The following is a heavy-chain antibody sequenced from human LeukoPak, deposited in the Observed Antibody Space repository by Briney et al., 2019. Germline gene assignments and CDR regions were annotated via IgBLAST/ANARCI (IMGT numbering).Heavy chain of an antibody. CDR3: ARHGFLVATISAAFDI. D-gene: IGHD5-12*01. CDR2: IYYSGST. V-gene: IGHV4-39*01. Sequence: SETLSLTCTVSGGSISSSSYYWGWIRQPPGKGLEWIESIYYSGSTYYNPSLKSRVTISVDTSKNQFSLKLSSVTAADTAVYYCARHGFLVATISAAFDIWGQGTMVTVSS. CDR1: GGSISSSSYY. J-gene: IGHJ3*02.